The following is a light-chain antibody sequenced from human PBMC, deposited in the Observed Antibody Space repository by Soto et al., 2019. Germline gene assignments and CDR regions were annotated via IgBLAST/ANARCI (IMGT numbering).Light chain of an antibody. CDR3: QHRYTTPRT. Sequence: DIQMTQSPSSLSASVGDRVTITCRASQSISSYLNWYQQKPGKAPKLLIYAASSLQSGVPSRFSGSGSGTDFPLPISSLQPEDFATYYCQHRYTTPRTFGQGTKLDIK. CDR2: AAS. J-gene: IGKJ2*01. CDR1: QSISSY. V-gene: IGKV1-39*01.